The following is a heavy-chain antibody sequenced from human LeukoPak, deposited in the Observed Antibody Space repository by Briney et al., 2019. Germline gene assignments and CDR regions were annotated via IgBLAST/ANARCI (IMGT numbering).Heavy chain of an antibody. V-gene: IGHV4-59*01. CDR1: GGSISSYY. J-gene: IGHJ3*02. Sequence: SKTLSLTCTVSGGSISSYYWSWIRQPPGKGLGGSGYIYYSGSTNYNPSLKSRVTISVNTSKNQFSLKLSSETAADTAVYYGARDGFWGHAFDIWGQGTIATVSS. CDR3: ARDGFWGHAFDI. CDR2: IYYSGST. D-gene: IGHD3-16*01.